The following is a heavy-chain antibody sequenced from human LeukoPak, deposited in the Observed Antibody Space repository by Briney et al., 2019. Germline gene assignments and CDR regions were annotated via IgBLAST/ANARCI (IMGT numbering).Heavy chain of an antibody. CDR3: ARETSQRGAHYMDV. CDR2: IYYSGST. CDR1: GGSISSYY. D-gene: IGHD3-16*01. J-gene: IGHJ6*03. Sequence: SETLSLTCTVSGGSISSYYWSWIRQPPGKGLEWIGYIYYSGSTNYNPSLKSRVTISVDTSKNQFSLKLSSVTAADTAVYYCARETSQRGAHYMDVWGKGTTITISS. V-gene: IGHV4-59*01.